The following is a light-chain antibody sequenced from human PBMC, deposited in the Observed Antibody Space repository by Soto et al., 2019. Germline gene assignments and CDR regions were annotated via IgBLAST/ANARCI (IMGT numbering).Light chain of an antibody. CDR2: GAS. J-gene: IGKJ1*01. CDR3: QQHVSSHPSWT. Sequence: ETVLTQSPGTLSLSPGERATLFCRASQSVSSSYLAWYQQKPGQAPRLLIYGASSRATGIPDRFSGSGSGTDFTLTISRLEPEDFAVYYCQQHVSSHPSWTFGQGTKVEIK. CDR1: QSVSSSY. V-gene: IGKV3-20*01.